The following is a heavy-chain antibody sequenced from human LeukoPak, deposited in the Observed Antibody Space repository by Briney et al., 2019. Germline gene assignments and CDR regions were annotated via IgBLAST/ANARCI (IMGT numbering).Heavy chain of an antibody. CDR2: IWYDGSHT. Sequence: GGSLRLSCSASGFPFSRYGMHWVRQAPGKGLEWVAVIWYDGSHTYYADSVQGRFTISRDNSKNTLYLQMNSLRGEAMAVYYCAKERVGYPTTPDTTPFDYWGQGTLVTVSS. CDR1: GFPFSRYG. CDR3: AKERVGYPTTPDTTPFDY. V-gene: IGHV3-33*06. J-gene: IGHJ4*02. D-gene: IGHD1-1*01.